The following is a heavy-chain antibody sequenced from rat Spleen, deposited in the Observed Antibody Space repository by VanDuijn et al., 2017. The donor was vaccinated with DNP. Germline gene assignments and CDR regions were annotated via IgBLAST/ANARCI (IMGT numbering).Heavy chain of an antibody. CDR3: GKNTGYSFDY. Sequence: EVQLVESGGGLVQPGRSMKLSCAASGFTFSNYYMAWVRQAPTKGLEWVASISTGGGNTYYRDSVKGRFTISRDNAKSTLYLQMNSLKSEDTATYYCGKNTGYSFDYWGQGVMVTVSS. CDR2: ISTGGGNT. V-gene: IGHV5-25*01. D-gene: IGHD4-1*01. CDR1: GFTFSNYY. J-gene: IGHJ2*01.